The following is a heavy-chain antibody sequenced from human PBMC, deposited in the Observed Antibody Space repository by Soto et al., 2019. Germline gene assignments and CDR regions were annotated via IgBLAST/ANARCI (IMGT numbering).Heavy chain of an antibody. CDR2: INAGNGNT. D-gene: IGHD4-4*01. CDR1: GYTFTSYA. Sequence: ASVKVSCKASGYTFTSYAMHWVRQAPGQRLEWMGWINAGNGNTKYSQKFQGRVTITRDTSASTAYMELSSLRSEDTAVYYCARTTYSNYDGYWFDPWGQGTLVTVSS. CDR3: ARTTYSNYDGYWFDP. J-gene: IGHJ5*02. V-gene: IGHV1-3*01.